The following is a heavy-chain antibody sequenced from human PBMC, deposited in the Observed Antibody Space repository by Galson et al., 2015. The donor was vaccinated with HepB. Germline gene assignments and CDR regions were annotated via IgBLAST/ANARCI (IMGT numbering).Heavy chain of an antibody. CDR3: VPNIVATISFDS. CDR1: GFTLGHYA. CDR2: VSSDGGTT. V-gene: IGHV3-64D*06. Sequence: SLRLSCAASGFTLGHYAIHWVRQAPGKGLEYVSAVSSDGGTTYYADSVKGRFTISRDNSKNTPYLQMNSLRTEDTAVYYCVPNIVATISFDSWGQGTLVTVSS. D-gene: IGHD5-12*01. J-gene: IGHJ4*02.